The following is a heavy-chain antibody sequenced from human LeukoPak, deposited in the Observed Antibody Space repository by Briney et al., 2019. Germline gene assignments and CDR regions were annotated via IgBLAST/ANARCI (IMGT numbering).Heavy chain of an antibody. V-gene: IGHV4-4*07. Sequence: SETLSLTCTVSGGSISSYYWTWIRQPAGKGLEWIGRIYSSGRTNYNPSLKSRVTMSADTSKNQFSLKLTSVTAADTAVYYCARDKRSCTNGVCYNTNPQGTFDPWGQGTLVTVSS. CDR1: GGSISSYY. CDR2: IYSSGRT. D-gene: IGHD2-8*01. J-gene: IGHJ5*02. CDR3: ARDKRSCTNGVCYNTNPQGTFDP.